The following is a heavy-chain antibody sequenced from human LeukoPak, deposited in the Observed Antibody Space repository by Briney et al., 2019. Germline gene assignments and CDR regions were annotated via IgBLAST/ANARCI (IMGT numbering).Heavy chain of an antibody. V-gene: IGHV3-21*01. CDR2: ISSSSSYI. CDR1: GFTFSSYA. J-gene: IGHJ5*02. Sequence: PGGSLRLSCAASGFTFSSYAMSWVRQAPGKGLEWASSISSSSSYIYYADSVKGRFTISRDNAENSLYLQMNGLRAEDTAVYYCARDDCSASSCQKHQNWFDPWGQGTLVTVSS. D-gene: IGHD2-2*01. CDR3: ARDDCSASSCQKHQNWFDP.